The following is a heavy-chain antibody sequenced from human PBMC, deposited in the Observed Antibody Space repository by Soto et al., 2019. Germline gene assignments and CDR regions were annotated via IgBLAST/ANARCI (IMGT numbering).Heavy chain of an antibody. CDR1: GDTFKNGV. CDR3: AAELGFGKLSVV. CDR2: IIPLFGTT. J-gene: IGHJ6*02. Sequence: QVQVVQSGVEVRRPGSSVKVSCKASGDTFKNGVISGVRQAPGQGLEWMGGIIPLFGTTDFAQRFQGRLTITTDESTTTAYMELSRLRSEDTATYYCAAELGFGKLSVVWGQGTTVIVSS. D-gene: IGHD3-10*01. V-gene: IGHV1-69*01.